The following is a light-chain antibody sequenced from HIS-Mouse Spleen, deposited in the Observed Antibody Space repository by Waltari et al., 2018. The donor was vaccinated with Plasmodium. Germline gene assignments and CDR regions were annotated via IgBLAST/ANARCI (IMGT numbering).Light chain of an antibody. V-gene: IGKV1-33*01. CDR2: DAS. CDR3: QQYDNLPPLFT. J-gene: IGKJ3*01. CDR1: QDISNY. Sequence: DIQMTQSPSSLSASVGDRVTITCQASQDISNYLNWYQHKTGKAPKLLIYDASNLETGVPSRFSGSGSGTDFTFTISSLQPEDIATYYCQQYDNLPPLFTFGPGTKVDIK.